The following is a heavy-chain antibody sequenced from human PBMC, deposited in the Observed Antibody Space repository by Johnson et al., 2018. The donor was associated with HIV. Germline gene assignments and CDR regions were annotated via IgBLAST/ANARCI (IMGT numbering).Heavy chain of an antibody. CDR3: ARDMGGVVKEARAFDI. Sequence: QVQLVESGGGVVQPGRSLRLSCAASGFTFSSYAMHWVRQAPGKGLEWVAVISYDGSNKYYADSVKGRFTISRDNSKNTLYLQMNSLRAEDTAVYYCARDMGGVVKEARAFDIWGQGTIVTVSS. CDR2: ISYDGSNK. D-gene: IGHD3-10*01. V-gene: IGHV3-30*04. J-gene: IGHJ3*02. CDR1: GFTFSSYA.